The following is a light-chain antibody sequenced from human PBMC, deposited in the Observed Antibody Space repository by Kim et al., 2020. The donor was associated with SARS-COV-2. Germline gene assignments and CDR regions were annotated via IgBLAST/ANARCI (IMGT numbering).Light chain of an antibody. CDR3: QSYDNTNQV. Sequence: NFMLTQPHSVSESPGKTVTISCTRSSGNIASNYMQWYQQRPGSAPTIVIYEDTQRPSGVHDRFSGSIDSSSNSASLTISGLKTEDEADYYCQSYDNTNQVFGGGTQLTVL. V-gene: IGLV6-57*04. CDR2: EDT. CDR1: SGNIASNY. J-gene: IGLJ3*02.